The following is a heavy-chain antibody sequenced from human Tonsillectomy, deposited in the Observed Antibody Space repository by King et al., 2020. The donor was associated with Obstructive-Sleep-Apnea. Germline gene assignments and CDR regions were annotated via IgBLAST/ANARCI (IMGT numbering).Heavy chain of an antibody. D-gene: IGHD3-9*01. Sequence: VQLVESGGGLVQPGRSLRLSCAASGFTFDDYAMHWVRQAPGKGLEWVSGISWNSGSIGYADSVKGRFTISRDNAKNSLYLQMNSLRAEDTALYYCAKDMYDILTDIDYWGQGTLVTVSS. CDR1: GFTFDDYA. J-gene: IGHJ4*02. V-gene: IGHV3-9*01. CDR3: AKDMYDILTDIDY. CDR2: ISWNSGSI.